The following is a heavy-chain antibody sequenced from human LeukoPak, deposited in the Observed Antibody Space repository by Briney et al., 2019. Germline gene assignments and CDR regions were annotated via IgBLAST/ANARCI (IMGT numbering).Heavy chain of an antibody. CDR3: ARGGGRWFGELERLFWFDP. CDR1: GYTLTSYG. J-gene: IGHJ5*02. D-gene: IGHD3-10*01. V-gene: IGHV1-18*01. CDR2: ISAYNGNT. Sequence: ASVKVSCKASGYTLTSYGISWVRQAPGQGLEWMGLISAYNGNTNYAQKLQGRVTMTTDTSTSTAYMELRSLRSDDTAVYYCARGGGRWFGELERLFWFDPWGQGTLVTVSS.